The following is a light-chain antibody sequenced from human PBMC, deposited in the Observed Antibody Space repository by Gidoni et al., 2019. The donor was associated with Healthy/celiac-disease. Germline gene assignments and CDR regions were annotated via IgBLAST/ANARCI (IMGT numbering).Light chain of an antibody. CDR3: NSRDSSGNHVV. CDR2: GKN. J-gene: IGLJ2*01. Sequence: SSELTQDPAVSVALGLTVRITCQGDSLRSYYASWFQQKPGQAPVLVIYGKNNRPSGIPDRFSGSSSGNRASLTITGAQAEDEADYYCNSRDSSGNHVVFGGGTKLTVL. CDR1: SLRSYY. V-gene: IGLV3-19*01.